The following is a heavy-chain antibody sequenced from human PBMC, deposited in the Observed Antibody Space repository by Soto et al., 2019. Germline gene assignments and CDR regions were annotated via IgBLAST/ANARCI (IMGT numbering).Heavy chain of an antibody. CDR3: ARDSGYSYGPLDY. D-gene: IGHD5-18*01. CDR2: ISSSSSTI. V-gene: IGHV3-48*01. Sequence: QPGGSLRLSCAASGFTFSSYSMNWVRQAPGKGLEWVSSISSSSSTIYYADSVKGRFTISRDNAKNSLYLQMNSLRAEDTAVYYCARDSGYSYGPLDYWGQGTLVPSPQ. CDR1: GFTFSSYS. J-gene: IGHJ4*02.